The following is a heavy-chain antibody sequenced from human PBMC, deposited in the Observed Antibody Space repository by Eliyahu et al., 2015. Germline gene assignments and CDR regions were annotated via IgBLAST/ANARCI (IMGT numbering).Heavy chain of an antibody. J-gene: IGHJ4*02. CDR3: ATFAGMATID. V-gene: IGHV3-53*01. CDR2: IYSGGST. CDR1: GFXVRSNY. D-gene: IGHD5-24*01. Sequence: EVQLVESGGXLIQPGGSLRLSCXXXGFXVRSNYMSWVRQAPGKGXEWVSVIYSGGSTYYADSGKGRFTISRDNSKNTLYLQMNSLRAEDTAVYYCATFAGMATIDWGQGTLVTVSS.